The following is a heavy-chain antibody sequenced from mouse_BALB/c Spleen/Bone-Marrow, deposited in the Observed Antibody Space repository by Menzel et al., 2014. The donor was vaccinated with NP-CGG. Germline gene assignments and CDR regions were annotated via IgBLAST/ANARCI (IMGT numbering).Heavy chain of an antibody. J-gene: IGHJ2*01. V-gene: IGHV1-87*01. Sequence: QVQLQHSGAELARPGASVKLSCKASGYTFTSYWMQWVKQRPGQGLEWIGAIYPGDGDTRYTQKFKGKATLTADKSSSTAYMQLSSLASEDSAVYYCARWLLPFDYWGQGTTLTVSS. CDR3: ARWLLPFDY. CDR2: IYPGDGDT. D-gene: IGHD2-3*01. CDR1: GYTFTSYW.